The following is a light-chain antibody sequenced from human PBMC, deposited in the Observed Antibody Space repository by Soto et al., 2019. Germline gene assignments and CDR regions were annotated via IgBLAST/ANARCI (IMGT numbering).Light chain of an antibody. CDR3: QQSYNSLWT. J-gene: IGKJ1*01. CDR2: AAS. CDR1: QSISSY. V-gene: IGKV1-39*01. Sequence: DLQMTQSPSSLSASVGDTVTITCRASQSISSYLNWYQQSPGKAPKLLIYAASILQSGVPSRFSGSGSGTNFSLTISSLQSEDFATYYCQQSYNSLWTLGQGTKVDIK.